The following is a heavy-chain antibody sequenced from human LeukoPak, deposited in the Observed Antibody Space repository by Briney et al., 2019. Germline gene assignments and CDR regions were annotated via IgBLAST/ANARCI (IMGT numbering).Heavy chain of an antibody. Sequence: GASVKVSCKASGGTFSSYAISWVRQAPGQGLEWMGGIIPIFGTANYAQKFQGRVTITADESTSTAYMELSSLRSEDTAVYYCARALAAAGTKNFDLWGRGTLVTVSS. CDR3: ARALAAAGTKNFDL. CDR1: GGTFSSYA. D-gene: IGHD6-13*01. V-gene: IGHV1-69*13. CDR2: IIPIFGTA. J-gene: IGHJ2*01.